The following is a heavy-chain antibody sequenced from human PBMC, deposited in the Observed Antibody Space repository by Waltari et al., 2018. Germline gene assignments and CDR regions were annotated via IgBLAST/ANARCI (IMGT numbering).Heavy chain of an antibody. J-gene: IGHJ4*02. D-gene: IGHD6-6*01. CDR1: GDSISSGAYQ. V-gene: IGHV4-39*01. CDR3: ANGVGIAARTIDY. CDR2: LHHDGRN. Sequence: QVRLQESGPGLVEPSQTLSLTCSVSGDSISSGAYQWAWIRQRPGEGLEWIGNLHHDGRNSYNPSLKTRVTISVDTSKNQFSLKLSSVTAADTAVYYCANGVGIAARTIDYWGQGTLVTVSS.